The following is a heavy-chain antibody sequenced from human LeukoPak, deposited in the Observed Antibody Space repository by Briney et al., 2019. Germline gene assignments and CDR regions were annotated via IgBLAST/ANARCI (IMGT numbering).Heavy chain of an antibody. Sequence: GGSLRLSCAASGFTFSSYGMSWVRQAPGKGLEWVSAISGSGGSTYYADSMKGRFTISRDNSKNTLYLQMNSLRAEDTAVYYCAKFRALLLSWFDPWGQGTLVTVSS. D-gene: IGHD2-21*01. V-gene: IGHV3-23*01. CDR1: GFTFSSYG. CDR3: AKFRALLLSWFDP. J-gene: IGHJ5*02. CDR2: ISGSGGST.